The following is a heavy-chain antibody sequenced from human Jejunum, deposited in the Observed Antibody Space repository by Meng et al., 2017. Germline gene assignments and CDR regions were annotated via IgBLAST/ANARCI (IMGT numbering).Heavy chain of an antibody. J-gene: IGHJ4*02. CDR2: MNPNNGDT. CDR1: GYTFTAYY. Sequence: QVHLVQAGAEVKKPGASVRVSCEASGYTFTAYYVHWARQAPGQGLEWMGRMNPNNGDTNYAQKFQGRVTMTRATSTAYMDLSSLTSDDTAVYYCAKDEGTTTAFDHWGQGTLVTVSS. V-gene: IGHV1-2*06. CDR3: AKDEGTTTAFDH. D-gene: IGHD1-26*01.